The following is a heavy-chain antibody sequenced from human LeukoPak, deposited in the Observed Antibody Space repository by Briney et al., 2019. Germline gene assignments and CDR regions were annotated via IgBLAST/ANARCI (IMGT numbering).Heavy chain of an antibody. CDR1: GGSFSGYY. D-gene: IGHD4-11*01. V-gene: IGHV4-34*01. J-gene: IGHJ4*02. CDR3: ATLHTIGDLDY. CDR2: INHSGST. Sequence: SETLSLTCAVYGGSFSGYYWSWIRQPPGKGLEWIGEINHSGSTNSNPSLKSRVTVSVDTSKNQFSLKLSSVTGADTAVYYCATLHTIGDLDYWGKGTVVSVFS.